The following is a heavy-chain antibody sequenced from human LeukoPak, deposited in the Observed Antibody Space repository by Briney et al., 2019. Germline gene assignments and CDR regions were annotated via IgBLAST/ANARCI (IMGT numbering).Heavy chain of an antibody. J-gene: IGHJ4*02. CDR1: DYTFTRYY. D-gene: IGHD6-13*01. V-gene: IGHV1-46*01. CDR2: INPNGGST. CDR3: ARAGAAPKPYFDF. Sequence: ASVKVSCKASDYTFTRYYMHWVRQAPGQGLEWMGMINPNGGSTSYAQKFQGRVTMTRDTSTSTVYMELSSLRSEDTAVYYCARAGAAPKPYFDFWGQGTLVTVSS.